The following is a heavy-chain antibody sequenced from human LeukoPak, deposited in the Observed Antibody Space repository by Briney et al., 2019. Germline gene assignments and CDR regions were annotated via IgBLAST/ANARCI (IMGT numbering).Heavy chain of an antibody. J-gene: IGHJ4*02. V-gene: IGHV3-48*01. CDR3: ARYRADNAGQSSGIDY. CDR2: ISSSSTI. Sequence: GSLRLSCGGSGFTFSSYSMNWVRQAPGKGLEWVSFISSSSTIYYAGSVKGRFTITRDNAKNSLYLQMNSLRAEDTAVYYCARYRADNAGQSSGIDYWGQGTLVTVSS. D-gene: IGHD3-22*01. CDR1: GFTFSSYS.